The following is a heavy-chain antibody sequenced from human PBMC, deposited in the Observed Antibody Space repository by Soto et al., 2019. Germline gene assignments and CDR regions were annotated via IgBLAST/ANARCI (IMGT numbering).Heavy chain of an antibody. D-gene: IGHD1-26*01. J-gene: IGHJ6*02. CDR3: ARDSGSYSYHYYGLDV. CDR2: IIPIFGTA. V-gene: IGHV1-69*06. Sequence: PSVKVSCKASGGTFSSYAISWVRQAPGQGLEWMGGIIPIFGTANYAQKFQGRVTITADKSTSSAYMELSSLRSEDTAVYYCARDSGSYSYHYYGLDVWGQGTTVTVSS. CDR1: GGTFSSYA.